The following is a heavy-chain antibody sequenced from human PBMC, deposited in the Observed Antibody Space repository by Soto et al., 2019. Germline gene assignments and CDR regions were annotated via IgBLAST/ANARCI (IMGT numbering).Heavy chain of an antibody. CDR1: GYSFTSYW. D-gene: IGHD3-16*02. CDR3: ARYRIRTAFDI. J-gene: IGHJ3*02. Sequence: RGESLTISCNGSGYSFTSYWIGWVRQMPGKGLEWMGIIYPGDSDTRYSPSFQGQVTISADKSISTAYLQWSSLKASDTAMYYCARYRIRTAFDIWGQGTMVTVSS. CDR2: IYPGDSDT. V-gene: IGHV5-51*01.